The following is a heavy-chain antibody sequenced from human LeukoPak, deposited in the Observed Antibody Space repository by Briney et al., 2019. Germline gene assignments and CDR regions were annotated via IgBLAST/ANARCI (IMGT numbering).Heavy chain of an antibody. V-gene: IGHV3-7*01. D-gene: IGHD6-19*01. CDR1: EFTFSNFW. CDR3: ARPRGWSYFDY. J-gene: IGHJ4*02. CDR2: IKGDGSEK. Sequence: SGGSLRLSCAASEFTFSNFWMSWVRQAPEKGLEWVANIKGDGSEKTYVDSVKGRFTVSRDNAKNSLFLQMDSVRAEDTAVYYCARPRGWSYFDYWGRGSLVTVSS.